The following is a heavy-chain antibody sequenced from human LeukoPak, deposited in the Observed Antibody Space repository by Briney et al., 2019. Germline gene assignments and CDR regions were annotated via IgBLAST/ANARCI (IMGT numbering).Heavy chain of an antibody. Sequence: GGSLRLSCTASGFTFGDYAMSWLRQAPGKGLEWVGFIRGKPYGGTTEYAAPVKGRFTISSDDSESIAYLQMNSLKTEDTAVYYCTRGSDTIFGVARDGFDYWGQGTLVTVSS. CDR1: GFTFGDYA. V-gene: IGHV3-49*03. D-gene: IGHD3-3*01. J-gene: IGHJ4*02. CDR3: TRGSDTIFGVARDGFDY. CDR2: IRGKPYGGTT.